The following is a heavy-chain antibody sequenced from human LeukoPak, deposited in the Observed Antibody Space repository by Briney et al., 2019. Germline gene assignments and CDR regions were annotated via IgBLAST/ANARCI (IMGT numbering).Heavy chain of an antibody. CDR3: AREPKRGYSDY. CDR1: GGSISSGGYY. Sequence: PSEPLSLTCTVSGGSISSGGYYCSWIRQHPGKGLEWIGYIYYSGSTYYNPSLKSRVTISVDTSKNQFSLKLSSVTAADTAVYYCAREPKRGYSDYWGQGTLVTVSS. V-gene: IGHV4-31*03. J-gene: IGHJ4*02. D-gene: IGHD5-18*01. CDR2: IYYSGST.